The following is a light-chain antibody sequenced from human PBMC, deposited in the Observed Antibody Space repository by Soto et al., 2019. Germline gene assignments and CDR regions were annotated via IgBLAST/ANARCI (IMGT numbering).Light chain of an antibody. Sequence: EIVLTQSPVTLSLSPGERATVSCRASQTVSNQLAWYQQKPGQAPRLLIYDASRRVTGIPARFSGSGSGTDFTLTLSSLEPEDFAVYYCQQRSNWPSITFGQGTRLEIK. V-gene: IGKV3-11*01. CDR2: DAS. CDR3: QQRSNWPSIT. CDR1: QTVSNQ. J-gene: IGKJ5*01.